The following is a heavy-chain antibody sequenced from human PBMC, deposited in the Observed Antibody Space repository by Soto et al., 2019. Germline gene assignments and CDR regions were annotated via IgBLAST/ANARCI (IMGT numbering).Heavy chain of an antibody. V-gene: IGHV3-15*01. CDR3: TTGVPLNCSGGSCPWYYYYYMDV. J-gene: IGHJ6*03. CDR2: IKSKNDGGTT. D-gene: IGHD2-15*01. CDR1: GFTFSNAW. Sequence: PGGSLRLSCAASGFTFSNAWMSWVRQAPGKGLEWVGRIKSKNDGGTTDYAEPVKGRFTISRDDSKNTLYLQMNSLKTEDTAVYYCTTGVPLNCSGGSCPWYYYYYMDVWGKGTTVTVSS.